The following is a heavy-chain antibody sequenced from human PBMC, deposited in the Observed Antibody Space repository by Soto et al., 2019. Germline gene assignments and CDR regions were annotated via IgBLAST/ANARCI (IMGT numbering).Heavy chain of an antibody. D-gene: IGHD3-22*01. CDR3: AKRRNYYDGSLSDFDH. CDR2: ISDDGRTT. CDR1: GFTFSNYA. V-gene: IGHV3-23*01. Sequence: GGSLRLSCAASGFTFSNYAMTWVRQAPGKGLEWVSIISDDGRTTYYADSVKGRFTISRDDSKNTLYLQMNSLRAEDTAVYYCAKRRNYYDGSLSDFDHWGQGTLVTVSS. J-gene: IGHJ4*02.